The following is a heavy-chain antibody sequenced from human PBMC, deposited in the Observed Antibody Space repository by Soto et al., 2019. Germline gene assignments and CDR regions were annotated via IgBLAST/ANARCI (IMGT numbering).Heavy chain of an antibody. V-gene: IGHV3-9*01. Sequence: EVQLVESGGGLVQPGRSLRLSRAASGFTFDDYAMHWVRQAPGKGLEWVSGISWNSGSIGYADSVKGRFTISRDNAKNSLYLQMNSLRAEDTALYYCAKVGDYCSGGSCYSGLGAFDIWGQGTMVTVSS. J-gene: IGHJ3*02. CDR3: AKVGDYCSGGSCYSGLGAFDI. CDR1: GFTFDDYA. CDR2: ISWNSGSI. D-gene: IGHD2-15*01.